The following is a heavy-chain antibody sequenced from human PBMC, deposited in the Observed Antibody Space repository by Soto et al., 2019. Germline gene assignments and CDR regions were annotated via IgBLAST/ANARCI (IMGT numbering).Heavy chain of an antibody. CDR3: AREWGYESSGYNFED. V-gene: IGHV1-2*04. D-gene: IGHD3-22*01. CDR2: IDPNTGGT. Sequence: QVQLVQSGAEVKKPGASVKVSCKASGYTFAGYYIHWVRQAPGQGLEWMGWIDPNTGGTNYAQKFQDWVTMTRDTSINTAYMELRRLRSDDTAVYYCAREWGYESSGYNFEDWGQGTLVTVSS. CDR1: GYTFAGYY. J-gene: IGHJ4*02.